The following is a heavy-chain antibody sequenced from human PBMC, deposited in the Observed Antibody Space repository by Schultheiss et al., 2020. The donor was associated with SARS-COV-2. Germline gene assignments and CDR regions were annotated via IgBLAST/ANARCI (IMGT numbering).Heavy chain of an antibody. Sequence: GESLKISCAASGFTFSSNYMSWVRQAPGKGLEWVSAISGSGGSTYYADSVKGRFTISRDNSKNTLYLQMNSLRAEDTAVYYCAKGTEEISSTRVYYYYYMDVWGKGTTVTVSS. CDR1: GFTFSSNY. J-gene: IGHJ6*03. CDR3: AKGTEEISSTRVYYYYYMDV. V-gene: IGHV3-23*01. CDR2: ISGSGGST. D-gene: IGHD2-2*01.